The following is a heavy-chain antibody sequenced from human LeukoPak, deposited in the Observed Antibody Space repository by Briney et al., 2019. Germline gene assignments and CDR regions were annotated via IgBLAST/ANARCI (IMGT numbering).Heavy chain of an antibody. CDR1: GDSVSSNSAA. Sequence: SQTLSLTCAISGDSVSSNSAAWNWSRQSPSRSLGWLGRTYYRSKWYNDYAVSVKSRITINPDTSKNQFSLQLNSVTPEDTAVYYCAREHRSGEMGHWGQGTLVTVSS. J-gene: IGHJ4*02. CDR3: AREHRSGEMGH. V-gene: IGHV6-1*01. D-gene: IGHD3-3*01. CDR2: TYYRSKWYN.